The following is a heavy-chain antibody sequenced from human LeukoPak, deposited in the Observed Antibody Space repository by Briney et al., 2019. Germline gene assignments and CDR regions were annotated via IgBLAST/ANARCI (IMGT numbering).Heavy chain of an antibody. D-gene: IGHD6-6*01. CDR1: GFTFSSYA. CDR3: ARDPSIAARGPFDY. Sequence: GRSLRLSCAASGFTFSSYAVHWVRQAPGKGLEWVAVISYDGSNKYYADSVKGRFTISRDNSKNTLYLQMNSLRAEDTAVYYCARDPSIAARGPFDYWGQGTLVTVSS. J-gene: IGHJ4*02. V-gene: IGHV3-30-3*01. CDR2: ISYDGSNK.